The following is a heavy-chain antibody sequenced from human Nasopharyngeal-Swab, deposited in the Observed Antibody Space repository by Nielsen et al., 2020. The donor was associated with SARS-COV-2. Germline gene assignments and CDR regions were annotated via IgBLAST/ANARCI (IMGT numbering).Heavy chain of an antibody. CDR2: ICSSGST. CDR3: ARDESGDYLGLPFDH. CDR1: GASISSRNNY. Sequence: SETLSLTCVVSGASISSRNNYWGWIRQATGKGREWIGTICSSGSTYNPSLKSRVTMSVDTSKNQFSLKLTSVTAADTAVYYCARDESGDYLGLPFDHWGRGTLVTVSS. J-gene: IGHJ4*02. V-gene: IGHV4-39*07. D-gene: IGHD4-17*01.